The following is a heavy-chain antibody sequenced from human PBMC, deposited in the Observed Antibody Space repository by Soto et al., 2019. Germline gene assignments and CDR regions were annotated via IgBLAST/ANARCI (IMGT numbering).Heavy chain of an antibody. Sequence: SVKVSCKASGGTFSSYAISWVRQAPGQGLEWMGGIIPIFGTANYAQKFQGRVTITADESTSTAYMELSSLRSEDTAVYYCAFQGYCSSTSCYGPQYYYYYGMDVWGQGTTVTVSS. D-gene: IGHD2-2*01. J-gene: IGHJ6*02. CDR2: IIPIFGTA. V-gene: IGHV1-69*13. CDR1: GGTFSSYA. CDR3: AFQGYCSSTSCYGPQYYYYYGMDV.